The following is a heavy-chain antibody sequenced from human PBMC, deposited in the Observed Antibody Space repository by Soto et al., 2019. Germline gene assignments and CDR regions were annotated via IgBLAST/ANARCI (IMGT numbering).Heavy chain of an antibody. Sequence: SVKVSCKVSGGAFTNYSLNWVRHAPGQGLEWLGGIIPLHDTSNYSLKLLGRGSVTADISSNTVYMHLSGLTSDDTATYYCAIWSNWNPLYYRGMDVWGQGTTVTVSS. CDR2: IIPLHDTS. CDR3: AIWSNWNPLYYRGMDV. J-gene: IGHJ6*02. D-gene: IGHD1-20*01. CDR1: GGAFTNYS. V-gene: IGHV1-69*08.